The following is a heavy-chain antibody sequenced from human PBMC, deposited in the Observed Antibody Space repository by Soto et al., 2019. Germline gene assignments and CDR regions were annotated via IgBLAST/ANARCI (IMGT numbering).Heavy chain of an antibody. CDR2: IHYSGNT. CDR1: GGSINNYY. Sequence: PSETLSLTCTVSGGSINNYYWTWIRQPPGKGLEWIGNIHYSGNTKYNPSLRSRLTISLDTSKNQFSLKLSSVTAADTAVYYCLGGVAGDPFNYWGQGTLVTVSS. V-gene: IGHV4-59*08. CDR3: LGGVAGDPFNY. D-gene: IGHD3-10*01. J-gene: IGHJ4*02.